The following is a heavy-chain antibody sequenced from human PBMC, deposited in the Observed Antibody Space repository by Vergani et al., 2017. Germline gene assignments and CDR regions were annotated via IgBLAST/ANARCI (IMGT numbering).Heavy chain of an antibody. CDR3: ARLYGRDSGGSKYFDY. J-gene: IGHJ4*02. CDR1: GYSFTNYW. CDR2: IHPADSDT. Sequence: VQLVQSGAEVKKPGESLKISCQISGYSFTNYWIGWVRQMPGKGLEWMGIIHPADSDTRYSPSFQGQVTISVDKSISTAYLQRSSLRASDSAMYYCARLYGRDSGGSKYFDYWGQGTLVTVSS. D-gene: IGHD5-12*01. V-gene: IGHV5-51*01.